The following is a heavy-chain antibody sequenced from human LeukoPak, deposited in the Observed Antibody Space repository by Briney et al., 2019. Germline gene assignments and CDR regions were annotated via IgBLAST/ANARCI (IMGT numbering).Heavy chain of an antibody. V-gene: IGHV3-30*03. J-gene: IGHJ6*02. Sequence: SGGSLRLSCVASGFTFSDYDMLWVRQTPVKGLEWVAVASSIEGHRYYADSVRGRFTISRDNAKNSLYLQMNSLRAEDTALYYCAFGYSGDYYYGMDVWGQGTTVTVSS. CDR3: AFGYSGDYYYGMDV. D-gene: IGHD5-18*01. CDR2: ASSIEGHR. CDR1: GFTFSDYD.